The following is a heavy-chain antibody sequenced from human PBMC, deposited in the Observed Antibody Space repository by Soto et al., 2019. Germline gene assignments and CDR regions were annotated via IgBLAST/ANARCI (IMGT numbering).Heavy chain of an antibody. CDR1: GFTFSNYW. CDR2: INEDGSEK. V-gene: IGHV3-7*01. CDR3: ARDLFDY. Sequence: GGSLRLSCAASGFTFSNYWMNWVRQAPGKGLEWVANINEDGSEKYYVDSVKGRFTISRDNAKNSLYLQMSSLRAEDTALYYCARDLFDYWGQGTLVTVTS. J-gene: IGHJ4*02.